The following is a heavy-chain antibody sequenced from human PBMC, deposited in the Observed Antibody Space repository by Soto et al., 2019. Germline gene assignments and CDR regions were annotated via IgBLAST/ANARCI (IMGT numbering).Heavy chain of an antibody. D-gene: IGHD2-2*03. V-gene: IGHV4-4*02. CDR3: ARLNGYCVSTGCHGYYGMDV. CDR2: IYHSGST. J-gene: IGHJ6*02. CDR1: GGSISSSNW. Sequence: PSETLSLTCAVSGGSISSSNWWSWVRQPPGKGLEWIGEIYHSGSTNYNPSLKSRVTISVDTSKNQFSLRLSSVTAADTAVYYCARLNGYCVSTGCHGYYGMDVWGQGTTVTVSS.